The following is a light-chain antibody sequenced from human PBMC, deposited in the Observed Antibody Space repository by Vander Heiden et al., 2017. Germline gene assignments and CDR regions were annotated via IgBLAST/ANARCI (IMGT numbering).Light chain of an antibody. CDR3: QSYASSLSGSMG. V-gene: IGLV1-40*01. Sequence: QSVLTQPPSVSGAPGQRVTISCTGSSSNIGAGYDVHWYQQLPGTAPKLLIYVNSNRPSGVPDRFSGSNSGTSASLAITGLQAEDEADYYCQSYASSLSGSMGFGGGTKMTVL. CDR2: VNS. CDR1: SSNIGAGYD. J-gene: IGLJ3*02.